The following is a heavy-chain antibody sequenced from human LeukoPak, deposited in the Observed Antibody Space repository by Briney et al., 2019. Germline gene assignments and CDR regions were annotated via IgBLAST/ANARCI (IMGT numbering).Heavy chain of an antibody. CDR2: LSRSSSAI. V-gene: IGHV3-48*04. D-gene: IGHD2-15*01. J-gene: IGHJ3*02. CDR3: ANEPDIVVVVAAQGTNDAFDI. CDR1: GFTFSSYS. Sequence: GGSLRLSCAASGFTFSSYSMNWVRKAPGKGLEWVSYLSRSSSAIYYADSVKGRFTISRDNAKNSLYLQMNTLRAEDTAVYYCANEPDIVVVVAAQGTNDAFDIWGQGTMVTVSS.